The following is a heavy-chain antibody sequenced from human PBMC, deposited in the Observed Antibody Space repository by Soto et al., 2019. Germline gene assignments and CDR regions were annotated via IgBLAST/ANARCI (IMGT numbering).Heavy chain of an antibody. CDR2: INHSGST. V-gene: IGHV4-34*01. CDR1: GGSFSGYY. D-gene: IGHD2-8*02. CDR3: ARDKITGLFYC. J-gene: IGHJ4*01. Sequence: QVQLQQWGAGLLKPSETLSLTCAVYGGSFSGYYWTWIRQPPGTGLEWIGEINHSGSTNYNPSLKXXVTISVDPSMNPFSLMLTSVTAAATAVYYCARDKITGLFYCWGHGTLVTVSS.